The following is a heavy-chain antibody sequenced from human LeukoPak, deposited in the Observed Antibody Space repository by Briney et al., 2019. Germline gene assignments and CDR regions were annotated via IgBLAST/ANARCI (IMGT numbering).Heavy chain of an antibody. CDR1: GGSISSSSYY. D-gene: IGHD3-3*01. CDR3: ARDYFRASIFGVVTLNWFDP. V-gene: IGHV4-39*07. CDR2: IYYSGST. Sequence: PSETLSLTCTVSGGSISSSSYYWGWIRQPPGKGLEWIGSIYYSGSTYYNPSLKSRVTISVDTSKNQFSLKLSSVTAADTAVYYCARDYFRASIFGVVTLNWFDPWGQGTLVTVSS. J-gene: IGHJ5*02.